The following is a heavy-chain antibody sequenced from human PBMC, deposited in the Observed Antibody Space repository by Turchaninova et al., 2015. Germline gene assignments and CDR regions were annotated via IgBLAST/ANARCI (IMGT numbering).Heavy chain of an antibody. D-gene: IGHD4-17*01. J-gene: IGHJ3*02. CDR3: ARSRLHDYGDYSDAFDM. V-gene: IGHV3-74*01. CDR1: AFPFSIYW. Sequence: EVQLVESGGGLVQPGGSLRLSCEASAFPFSIYWMHWVRQAPGTGLVWVSSISSGGSSKNFPESVKGSFTISRDNAKSGFDLQMNGRRADDTAVYYCARSRLHDYGDYSDAFDMWGQGTMVTVSS. CDR2: ISSGGSSK.